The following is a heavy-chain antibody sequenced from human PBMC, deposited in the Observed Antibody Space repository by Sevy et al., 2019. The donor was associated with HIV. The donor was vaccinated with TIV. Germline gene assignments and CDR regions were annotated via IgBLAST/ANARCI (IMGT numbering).Heavy chain of an antibody. CDR2: IYHSGST. V-gene: IGHV4-38-2*01. CDR3: ARRYDLWSGYYTEVHHPFDY. Sequence: SETLSLTCAVSGYSISSGYYWGWIRQPPGKGLEWIGSIYHSGSTYYNPSLKSRVTISVDTSKNQFSLKLSSVTAADTAVYYCARRYDLWSGYYTEVHHPFDYWGQGTLVTVSS. J-gene: IGHJ4*02. CDR1: GYSISSGYY. D-gene: IGHD3-3*01.